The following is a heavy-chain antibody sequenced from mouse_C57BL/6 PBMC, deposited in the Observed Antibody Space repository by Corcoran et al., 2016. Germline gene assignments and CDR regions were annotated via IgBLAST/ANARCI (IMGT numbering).Heavy chain of an antibody. J-gene: IGHJ4*01. CDR1: GFIIKNTY. CDR2: NDTANGNT. CDR3: ARGEGLYRNLCAMDY. V-gene: IGHV14-3*01. Sequence: EVQLQQSVAELVRPGASVKLSCTASGFIIKNTYMHWVKQRPEQGLEWFGRNDTANGNTNYAPKIQGKTTITADKASNTAYLQRSSLTSEDTAIYYCARGEGLYRNLCAMDYWGQGSSVTVSS. D-gene: IGHD6-1*01.